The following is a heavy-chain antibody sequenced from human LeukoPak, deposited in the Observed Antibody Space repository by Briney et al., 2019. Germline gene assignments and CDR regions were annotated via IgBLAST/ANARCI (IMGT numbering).Heavy chain of an antibody. CDR3: ARLAIDGYNRDYYFDY. CDR2: IYYSGST. V-gene: IGHV4-59*08. D-gene: IGHD5-24*01. Sequence: SETLSLTCTVSGGSISSYYWSWIRQPPGKGLEWIGYIYYSGSTNYNPSLKSRVTITVDTSKNQFSLKLSSVTAADTAVYYCARLAIDGYNRDYYFDYWGQGTLVTVSS. J-gene: IGHJ4*02. CDR1: GGSISSYY.